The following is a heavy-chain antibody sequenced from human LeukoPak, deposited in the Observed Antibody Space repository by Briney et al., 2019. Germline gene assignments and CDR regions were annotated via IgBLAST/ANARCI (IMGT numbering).Heavy chain of an antibody. V-gene: IGHV1-18*01. D-gene: IGHD3-16*02. CDR2: ISAYNGNT. J-gene: IGHJ3*02. CDR1: GYTFTSYG. Sequence: ASVKVSCKASGYTFTSYGISWVRQAPGQGLEWMGWISAYNGNTNYAQKLQGRVTMTTDTSTSTAYMELRSLRSGDTAVYYCASALYGEFSYDAFDIWGQGTMVTVSS. CDR3: ASALYGEFSYDAFDI.